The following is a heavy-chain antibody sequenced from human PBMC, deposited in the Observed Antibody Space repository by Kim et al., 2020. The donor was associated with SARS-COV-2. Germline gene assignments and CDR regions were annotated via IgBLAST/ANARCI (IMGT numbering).Heavy chain of an antibody. D-gene: IGHD4-17*01. V-gene: IGHV3-23*01. Sequence: GGSLRLSCAASGFTFSSYAMSWVRQAPGKGLEWVSAISGSGGSTYYADSVKGRFTISRDISKNTLYLQMNSVRAEDRAVYYCAKLMTTVTTHAFDILGERTIITVSS. CDR2: ISGSGGST. CDR1: GFTFSSYA. J-gene: IGHJ3*02. CDR3: AKLMTTVTTHAFDI.